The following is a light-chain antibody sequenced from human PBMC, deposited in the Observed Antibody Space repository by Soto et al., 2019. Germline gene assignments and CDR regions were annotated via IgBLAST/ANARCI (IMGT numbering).Light chain of an antibody. CDR2: AAS. CDR1: QRISTY. Sequence: IQMTQSPSSLSAAVGERVTITCRASQRISTYLNWFQQRPGKAPRLLIYAASTLQTGVSSNFSGSASGTDFTLTITSLQPEDFATYFCHQTYSIPPTLGQGTKVDIK. CDR3: HQTYSIPPT. J-gene: IGKJ1*01. V-gene: IGKV1-39*01.